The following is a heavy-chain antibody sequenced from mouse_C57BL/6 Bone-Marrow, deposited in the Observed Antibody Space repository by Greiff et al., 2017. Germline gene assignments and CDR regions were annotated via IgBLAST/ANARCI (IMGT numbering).Heavy chain of an antibody. CDR2: IYPGDGDT. CDR1: GYAFSSYW. V-gene: IGHV1-80*01. Sequence: VQLQQSGAELVKPGASVKISCKASGYAFSSYWMNWVKQRPGKGLEWIGQIYPGDGDTNYNGKFKGKATLTADKSSSTAYMQLSRLTSEDSAVYFCAAITTVVEGGYFDVWGTGTTVTVSS. J-gene: IGHJ1*03. D-gene: IGHD1-1*01. CDR3: AAITTVVEGGYFDV.